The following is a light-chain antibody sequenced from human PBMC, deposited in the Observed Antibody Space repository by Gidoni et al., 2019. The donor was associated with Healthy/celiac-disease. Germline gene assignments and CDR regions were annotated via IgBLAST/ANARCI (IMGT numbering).Light chain of an antibody. V-gene: IGKV1-39*01. CDR2: AAS. J-gene: IGKJ4*02. Sequence: ESQLAQPPSSLSASVGDRVTITCRASQSISSYLNWYQQKPGKAPKLLIYAASSLQSGVPSRFSGSGSGTDFTLTISSLQPEDFATYYCQQSNSTPLTFGGGTKVEIK. CDR1: QSISSY. CDR3: QQSNSTPLT.